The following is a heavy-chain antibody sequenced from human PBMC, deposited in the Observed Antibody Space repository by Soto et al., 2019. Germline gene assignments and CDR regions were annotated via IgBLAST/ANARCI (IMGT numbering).Heavy chain of an antibody. J-gene: IGHJ4*02. CDR3: ARGALHTIWPA. Sequence: PSETLSLTCTVSGGSTSSYYWSWIRQPPGKGLEWIGYIYYSGSTNYNPSLKSRVTISVDTSKNQFSLKLSSVTAADTAVYYCARGALHTIWPARGQGTLVTV. V-gene: IGHV4-59*01. CDR1: GGSTSSYY. D-gene: IGHD3-9*01. CDR2: IYYSGST.